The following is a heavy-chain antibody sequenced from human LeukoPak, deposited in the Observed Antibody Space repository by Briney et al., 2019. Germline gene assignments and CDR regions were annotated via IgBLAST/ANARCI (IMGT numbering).Heavy chain of an antibody. Sequence: SETLSLTCAVSGGSISSSNWWSWVRQPPGKGLEWIGEIYHSGSTNYNPSLKSRVTISVDKSKNQFTLELSSVTAADTAVYYCARATYYYDSSGYLPHFDYWGQGTLVTVSS. V-gene: IGHV4-4*02. D-gene: IGHD3-22*01. CDR2: IYHSGST. J-gene: IGHJ4*02. CDR1: GGSISSSNW. CDR3: ARATYYYDSSGYLPHFDY.